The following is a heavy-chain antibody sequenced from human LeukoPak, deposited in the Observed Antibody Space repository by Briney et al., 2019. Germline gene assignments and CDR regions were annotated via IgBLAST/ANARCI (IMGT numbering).Heavy chain of an antibody. V-gene: IGHV4-34*01. CDR2: INHSGST. J-gene: IGHJ4*02. CDR1: GGSFSGYY. CDR3: ARDRLGLYSSGWYGEFDY. D-gene: IGHD6-19*01. Sequence: SETLSLTCAVYGGSFSGYYWSWIRQPPGKGLEWIGEINHSGSTNYNPSLKSRVTISVDTSKNQFSLKLSSVTAADTAVYYCARDRLGLYSSGWYGEFDYWGQGTLVTVSS.